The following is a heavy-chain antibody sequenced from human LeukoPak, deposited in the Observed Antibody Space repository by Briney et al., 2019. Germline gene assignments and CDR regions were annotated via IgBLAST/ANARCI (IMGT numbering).Heavy chain of an antibody. J-gene: IGHJ3*02. CDR3: ARHMEGRAVAGTLGAFDI. V-gene: IGHV4-39*01. D-gene: IGHD6-19*01. CDR2: IYYNGKT. Sequence: SETLSLTCTVSGGSISSDDYYWAWIRQPPGKGLEWIGAIYYNGKTYYNPSLKSRVTMSVDTSKNQFSLNLSSVTAADTAVYYCARHMEGRAVAGTLGAFDIWGQGTMDTVSS. CDR1: GGSISSDDYY.